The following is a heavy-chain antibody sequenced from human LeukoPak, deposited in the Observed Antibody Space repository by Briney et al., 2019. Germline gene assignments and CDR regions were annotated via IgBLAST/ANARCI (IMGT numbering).Heavy chain of an antibody. V-gene: IGHV4-61*02. Sequence: KPSQTLSLTGTVSGGSISSGSYYWSWIRQPAGKGLEWIGRIYTSGSTNYNPSLKSRVTISVDTSKNQFSLKLSSVTAADTAVYYCAREFSWSGFFDYWGQGTLVTVSS. J-gene: IGHJ4*02. CDR1: GGSISSGSYY. CDR2: IYTSGST. D-gene: IGHD3-3*01. CDR3: AREFSWSGFFDY.